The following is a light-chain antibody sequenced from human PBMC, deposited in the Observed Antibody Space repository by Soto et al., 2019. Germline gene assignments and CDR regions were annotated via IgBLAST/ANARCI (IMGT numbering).Light chain of an antibody. CDR2: DAS. Sequence: DIQMTQSPSTLSGSVGDRVTITCRASQTISSWLAWYQQKPGKAPKLLIYDASSLESGVPSRFSGSGSGTEFTLTISSLQPEDFATYYCQQTSSAPFTFGPGTKVDIK. V-gene: IGKV1-5*01. CDR3: QQTSSAPFT. J-gene: IGKJ3*01. CDR1: QTISSW.